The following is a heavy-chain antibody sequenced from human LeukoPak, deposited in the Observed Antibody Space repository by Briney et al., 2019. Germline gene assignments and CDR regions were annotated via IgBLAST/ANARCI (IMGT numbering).Heavy chain of an antibody. D-gene: IGHD2-2*02. CDR2: ISNTRTYI. Sequence: GGTLRLSCDASGFRFRDYSMNWVRQPPGQELLPVSSISNTRTYIYYADSVKGRFTISRDNAKRSLYLQMNSLRAEDTAVYYCMGDYCTSTSCSTTFWGQGTLVTVSS. V-gene: IGHV3-21*01. CDR3: MGDYCTSTSCSTTF. CDR1: GFRFRDYS. J-gene: IGHJ4*02.